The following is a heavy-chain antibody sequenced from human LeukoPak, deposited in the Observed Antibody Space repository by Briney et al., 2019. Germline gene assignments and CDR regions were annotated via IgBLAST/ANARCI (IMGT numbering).Heavy chain of an antibody. CDR2: IKQDGSEK. J-gene: IGHJ4*02. CDR1: GFTFSNYW. V-gene: IGHV3-7*01. CDR3: ARWKYLDY. Sequence: GGSLRLSCAASGFTFSNYWMSWVRQAPGKGLEWVANIKQDGSEKYYVDSVKGRFTISRDNAKNSLYLQMNRLRAEDTAVYCCARWKYLDYWGQGTLVTVSS. D-gene: IGHD1-1*01.